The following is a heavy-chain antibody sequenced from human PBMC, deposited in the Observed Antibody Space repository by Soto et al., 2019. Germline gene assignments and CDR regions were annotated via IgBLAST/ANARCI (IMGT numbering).Heavy chain of an antibody. CDR3: AKMENRYDYGYDVDY. V-gene: IGHV3-23*01. Sequence: EVQLLESGGGLVQPGGSLRLSCAVSGLTFSSYAMNWVRQAPGKGLEWVSGISSGGSTYYADSVKGRFTISRDNSKNTLDLQMNSLRAEDTGVYYCAKMENRYDYGYDVDYWGQGTQVTVSS. CDR1: GLTFSSYA. D-gene: IGHD5-18*01. CDR2: ISSGGST. J-gene: IGHJ4*02.